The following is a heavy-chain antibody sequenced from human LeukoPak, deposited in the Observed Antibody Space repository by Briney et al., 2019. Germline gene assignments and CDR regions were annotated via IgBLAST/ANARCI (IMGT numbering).Heavy chain of an antibody. CDR1: GDSIRRSTYY. CDR2: IYYTGNT. V-gene: IGHV4-39*07. Sequence: SETLSLTCTVSGDSIRRSTYYWGWLRQPPGKGLEWIGNIYYTGNTYYNPSLKSRVTISVDTSKNQFSLKLSSVTAADTAVCYCARGKSIWGQGTLVTVSS. D-gene: IGHD2/OR15-2a*01. J-gene: IGHJ4*02. CDR3: ARGKSI.